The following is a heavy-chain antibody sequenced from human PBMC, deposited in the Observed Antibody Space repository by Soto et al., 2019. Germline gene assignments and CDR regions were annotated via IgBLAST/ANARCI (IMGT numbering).Heavy chain of an antibody. CDR1: GFAFNNYG. CDR3: AREDSIIIPAVSDF. J-gene: IGHJ4*02. V-gene: IGHV3-21*01. CDR2: ISKSDYT. D-gene: IGHD2-2*01. Sequence: GSLRLSCTVSGFAFNNYGINWVHQAPGKGLEWVSSISKSDYTYYSDSVKGRFTISRDNAKNSVSLQMNTLRVEDTAVYYCAREDSIIIPAVSDFWGQGTLVTVSS.